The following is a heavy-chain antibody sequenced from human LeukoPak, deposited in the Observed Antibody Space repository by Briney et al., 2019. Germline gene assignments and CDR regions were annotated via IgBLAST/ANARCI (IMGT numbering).Heavy chain of an antibody. Sequence: SQTLSLTCAVSGGSISSGGYSWSWIRQPPGKGLEWIGYIYHSGSTYYNPSLKSRVTISVDTSKNQFSLKLSSVTAADTAVYYCAREHVGYYFDYWGQGTLVTVSS. CDR2: IYHSGST. V-gene: IGHV4-30-2*01. CDR1: GGSISSGGYS. J-gene: IGHJ4*02. CDR3: AREHVGYYFDY. D-gene: IGHD2-15*01.